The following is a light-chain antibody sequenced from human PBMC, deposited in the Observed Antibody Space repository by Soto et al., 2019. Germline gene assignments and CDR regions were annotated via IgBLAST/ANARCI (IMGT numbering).Light chain of an antibody. CDR1: QSISSW. V-gene: IGKV1-5*01. J-gene: IGKJ1*01. CDR2: DAS. Sequence: DIQMTQSPSILSAIVGDRVTITCRASQSISSWLAWYQQKPGKXPXXLIYDASNLEGGVPSRFSGSGSGTEFTLTISNLQPDDFATDYCQQYENYWTFGQGTKVDIK. CDR3: QQYENYWT.